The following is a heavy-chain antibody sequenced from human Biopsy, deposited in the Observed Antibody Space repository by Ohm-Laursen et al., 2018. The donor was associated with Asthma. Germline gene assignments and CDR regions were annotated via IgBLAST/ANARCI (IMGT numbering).Heavy chain of an antibody. CDR1: PGSFSGFF. CDR2: TNERGVT. Sequence: GTLSLTCDVYPGSFSGFFWTWIRQSPGRGLEWIGETNERGVTNNNPSLKSRVIISIDTYWNRVSLKLTSVTAADTAVYYCARGPELDVWGQGTTVTVS. CDR3: ARGPELDV. V-gene: IGHV4-34*01. J-gene: IGHJ6*02.